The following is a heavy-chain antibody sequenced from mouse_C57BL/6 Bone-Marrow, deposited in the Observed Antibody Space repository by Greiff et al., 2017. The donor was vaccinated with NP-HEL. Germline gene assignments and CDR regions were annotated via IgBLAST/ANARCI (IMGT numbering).Heavy chain of an antibody. CDR2: IWTGGGT. CDR1: GFSLTSYA. V-gene: IGHV2-9-1*01. D-gene: IGHD2-4*01. J-gene: IGHJ3*01. Sequence: VQGVESGPGLVAPSQSLSITCTVSGFSLTSYAISWVRQPPGKGLEWLGVIWTGGGTNYNSALKSRLSISKDNSKSQVFLKMNSLQTDDTARYYCARTPYYDYDEGFAYWGQGTLVTVSA. CDR3: ARTPYYDYDEGFAY.